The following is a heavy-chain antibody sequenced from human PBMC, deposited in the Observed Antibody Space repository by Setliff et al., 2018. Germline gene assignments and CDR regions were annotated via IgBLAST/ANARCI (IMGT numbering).Heavy chain of an antibody. CDR1: GGSINNYY. CDR3: ARGRNVAARLLDS. V-gene: IGHV4-59*12. CDR2: IFYSGAA. J-gene: IGHJ4*02. Sequence: SETLSLTCTVSGGSINNYYWSCIRQPPGKGLEWIGYIFYSGAANYDPSFKSRVTMSVDTSKNQFSLKLSSVTAADTAVYYCARGRNVAARLLDSWGQGARVTVSS. D-gene: IGHD6-6*01.